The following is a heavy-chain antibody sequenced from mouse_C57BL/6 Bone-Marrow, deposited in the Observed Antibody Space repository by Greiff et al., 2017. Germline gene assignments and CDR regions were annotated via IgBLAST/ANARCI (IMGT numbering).Heavy chain of an antibody. V-gene: IGHV5-6*01. CDR2: ISSGGSYT. Sequence: EVHLVESGGDLVKPGGSLKLSCAASGFTFSSYGMSWVRQTPDERLEWVATISSGGSYTYYPDSVKGRFTISRDNAKNTLYLQMSSLKSEDTAMYYCARRRLRDRDYFDYWGQGTTLTVSS. CDR1: GFTFSSYG. J-gene: IGHJ2*01. CDR3: ARRRLRDRDYFDY. D-gene: IGHD1-1*01.